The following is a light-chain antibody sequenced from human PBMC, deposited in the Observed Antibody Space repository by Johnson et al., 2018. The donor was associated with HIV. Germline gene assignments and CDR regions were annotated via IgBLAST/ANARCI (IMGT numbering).Light chain of an antibody. J-gene: IGLJ1*01. CDR3: GTWDSSLSASV. V-gene: IGLV1-51*02. CDR1: SSNIGKNY. CDR2: ENN. Sequence: VLTQPPSVSAAPGQMVSISCSGSSSNIGKNYVSWYQQFPGTAPKLLIHENNKRPSGIPDRFSGSKSGTSATLGITGLQTGAEADYYCGTWDSSLSASVFGTGTKVTVL.